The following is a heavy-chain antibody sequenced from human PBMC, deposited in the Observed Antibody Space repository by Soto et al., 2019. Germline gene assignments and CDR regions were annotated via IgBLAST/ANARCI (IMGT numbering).Heavy chain of an antibody. CDR1: GGTFSSHA. V-gene: IGHV1-69*12. Sequence: QVQLVQSGAEVKKPGSSVKVSCKASGGTFSSHAVSWLRQAPGQGIEWMGGTILPFGTQNYAQKVQGRLTISADEEMTTVYMELSSLRSEDTAVYYWARGPDYEVYFDLGGQGILVTVSS. J-gene: IGHJ5*02. CDR3: ARGPDYEVYFDL. D-gene: IGHD4-17*01. CDR2: TILPFGTQ.